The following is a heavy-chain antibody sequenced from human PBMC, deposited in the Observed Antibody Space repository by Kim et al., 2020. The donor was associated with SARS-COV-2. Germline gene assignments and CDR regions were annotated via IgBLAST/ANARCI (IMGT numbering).Heavy chain of an antibody. CDR1: GYTFTSYG. Sequence: ASVKVSCKASGYTFTSYGISWVRQAPGQGLEWMGWISAYNGNTNYAQKLQGRVTMTTDTSTSTAYMELRSLRSDDTAVYYCARDLLWYYYGSGSYTENNYYGMDVWGQGTTVTVSS. V-gene: IGHV1-18*01. CDR3: ARDLLWYYYGSGSYTENNYYGMDV. J-gene: IGHJ6*02. D-gene: IGHD3-10*01. CDR2: ISAYNGNT.